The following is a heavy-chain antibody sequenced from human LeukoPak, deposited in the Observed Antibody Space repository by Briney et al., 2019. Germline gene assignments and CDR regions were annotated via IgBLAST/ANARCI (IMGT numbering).Heavy chain of an antibody. Sequence: GGCVRLSCAASGFTFSSYEMNWVRQAPGKGLEWVSFITSSGNTMYYAESVKGRFTTSRDNAKNSLYLQMNSLRADDTAVYYCARLRSKYWFDPWGHGNLVPVSS. CDR1: GFTFSSYE. V-gene: IGHV3-48*03. CDR2: ITSSGNTM. D-gene: IGHD4-11*01. J-gene: IGHJ5*02. CDR3: ARLRSKYWFDP.